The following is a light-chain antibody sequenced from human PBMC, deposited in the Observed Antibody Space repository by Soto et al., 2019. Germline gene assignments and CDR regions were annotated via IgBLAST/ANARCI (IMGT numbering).Light chain of an antibody. Sequence: SALTQPPSASGTPGQRVTISFSGSSSNIGSNTVNWYQQLPGTAPKLLIYSNNQRPSGVPDRFSGSKSGTSASLAISGLQSEDEADYYCVAWDDSLNGAAYVFGTGTKAIV. V-gene: IGLV1-44*01. CDR3: VAWDDSLNGAAYV. CDR1: SSNIGSNT. CDR2: SNN. J-gene: IGLJ1*01.